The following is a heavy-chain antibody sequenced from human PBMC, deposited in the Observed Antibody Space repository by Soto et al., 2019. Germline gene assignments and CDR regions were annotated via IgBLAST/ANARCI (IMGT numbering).Heavy chain of an antibody. CDR1: GFTFTISA. Sequence: ASVKVSCKASGFTFTISAVQGVRQARGQRLEWIGWIVVGSGNTNYAQKFQERVTITRDMSTSTAYMELSSLRSEDTAVYYCAARGPTYYYDSSGYWRGNYYYYYGMDVWGQGTTVTVSS. D-gene: IGHD3-22*01. V-gene: IGHV1-58*01. CDR2: IVVGSGNT. J-gene: IGHJ6*02. CDR3: AARGPTYYYDSSGYWRGNYYYYYGMDV.